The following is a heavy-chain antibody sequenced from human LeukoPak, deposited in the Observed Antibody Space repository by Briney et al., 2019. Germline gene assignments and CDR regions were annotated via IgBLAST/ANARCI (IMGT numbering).Heavy chain of an antibody. CDR1: GYTFTGYY. V-gene: IGHV1-2*02. J-gene: IGHJ5*02. CDR2: INPNSGGT. Sequence: ASVKVSCKASGYTFTGYYMHWVRQAPGQGLEWMGWINPNSGGTNYAQKFQGRVTMTRDTSISTAYMELSRLRSEDTAVYYCATDPRIRYCSSTSCFNLGVWFDPWGQGTLVTVSS. CDR3: ATDPRIRYCSSTSCFNLGVWFDP. D-gene: IGHD2-2*01.